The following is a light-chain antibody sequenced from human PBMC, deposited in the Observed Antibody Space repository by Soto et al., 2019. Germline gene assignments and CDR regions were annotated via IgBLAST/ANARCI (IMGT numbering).Light chain of an antibody. V-gene: IGLV2-14*01. J-gene: IGLJ2*01. CDR2: DVS. Sequence: QSALTQPASVSRTPGQSITISCTRTSSDVGGYNYVSWYQQHPGKAPKLMIYDVSNRPSGVSNRFSGSKSGNTASLTISGLQAEDEADYYCSSYTTSSPHVVFGGGTKVTVL. CDR3: SSYTTSSPHVV. CDR1: SSDVGGYNY.